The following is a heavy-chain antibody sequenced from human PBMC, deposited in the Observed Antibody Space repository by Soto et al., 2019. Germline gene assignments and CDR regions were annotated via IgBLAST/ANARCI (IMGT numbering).Heavy chain of an antibody. Sequence: QVQLVQSGPEVKEPGSSVKVSCKTSGGTFSSYSLNWVRQAPGQGLEWMGVITPLYGTKNYAQRFRGRVTFAADESTSTVFMELTRATPDDTAVYFCERGGTLKPFGHRGQRSLVSVS. V-gene: IGHV1-69*12. CDR3: ERGGTLKPFGH. J-gene: IGHJ5*02. CDR2: ITPLYGTK. CDR1: GGTFSSYS. D-gene: IGHD3-16*01.